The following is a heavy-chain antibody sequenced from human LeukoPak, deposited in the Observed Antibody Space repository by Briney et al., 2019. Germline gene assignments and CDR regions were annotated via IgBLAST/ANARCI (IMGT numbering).Heavy chain of an antibody. J-gene: IGHJ5*02. CDR2: IAYDGSNR. CDR1: GFTFSSNG. V-gene: IGHV3-30*03. D-gene: IGHD3-3*02. CDR3: ARDAFWPVGFDP. Sequence: GGSLRVSCVASGFTFSSNGMNWVRQAPGKGLEWVAVIAYDGSNRYYADSVKGRFTVSRDNSKNTLYLQMNSLRPEDTAVYYCARDAFWPVGFDPWGQGTLVSVSS.